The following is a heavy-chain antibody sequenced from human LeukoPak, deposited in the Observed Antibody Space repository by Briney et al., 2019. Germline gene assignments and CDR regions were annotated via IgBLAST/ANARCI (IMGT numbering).Heavy chain of an antibody. CDR3: ARHASPDIVIVPAATFDY. Sequence: SETLSLTCAVSGYSINSGHYGGWSRQPPGEGVEWIGSIYDSGRTYYNPSLKSRVTTSGETTKNQVYMKMNSVTAAETAVYYCARHASPDIVIVPAATFDYWGQGTLVTVSS. CDR2: IYDSGRT. D-gene: IGHD2-2*01. J-gene: IGHJ4*02. CDR1: GYSINSGHY. V-gene: IGHV4-38-2*01.